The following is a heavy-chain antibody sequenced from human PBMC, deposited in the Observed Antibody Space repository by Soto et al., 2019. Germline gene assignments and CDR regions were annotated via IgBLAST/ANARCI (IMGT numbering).Heavy chain of an antibody. D-gene: IGHD1-26*01. Sequence: GASVKVCCKASGGTFSSYAISWVRQAPGQGLEWMGGIIPIFGTANYAQKFQGRVTITRDTSASTAYMELSSLRSEDTAVYYCARDKDEWELLFFDYWGQGTLVTVSS. V-gene: IGHV1-69*05. CDR1: GGTFSSYA. CDR2: IIPIFGTA. CDR3: ARDKDEWELLFFDY. J-gene: IGHJ4*02.